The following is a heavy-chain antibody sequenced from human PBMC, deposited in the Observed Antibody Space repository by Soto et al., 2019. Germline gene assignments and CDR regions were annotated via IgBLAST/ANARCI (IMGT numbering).Heavy chain of an antibody. J-gene: IGHJ6*02. D-gene: IGHD6-6*01. CDR3: ARSEYSTSSYYYALDA. CDR2: IYSTGTT. CDR1: GFSASSSY. V-gene: IGHV3-53*01. Sequence: PGGSLRLSCAVSGFSASSSYMSWVRQAPGKGLEWDSGIYSTGTTKYAGSVRGRFTISRDSSNNTLFLQMTSLGAEDTAVYYCARSEYSTSSYYYALDAWGRGTTVTVSS.